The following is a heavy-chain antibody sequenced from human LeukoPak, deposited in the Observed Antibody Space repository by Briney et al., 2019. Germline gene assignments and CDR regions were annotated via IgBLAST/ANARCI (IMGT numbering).Heavy chain of an antibody. CDR1: GGSISSYY. D-gene: IGHD6-13*01. CDR2: IHNTGST. CDR3: SSGSGYRIEN. V-gene: IGHV4-59*01. J-gene: IGHJ4*02. Sequence: SETLSLTCTVSGGSISSYYWSWIRQPPGRGLEWIGYIHNTGSTNYNPSLKGRVTISVDTSKNQFSLKLSSVTTADTAVYHCSSGSGYRIENWGQGTLVTVSS.